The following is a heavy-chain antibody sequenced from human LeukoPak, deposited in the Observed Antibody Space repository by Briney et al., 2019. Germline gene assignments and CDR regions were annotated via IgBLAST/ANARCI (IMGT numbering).Heavy chain of an antibody. Sequence: SETLSLTCTVSGGSISSHYWSWIRQPPGKGLEWIGYIYYSGSTNYNPSLKSRVTISVDTSKNQFSLKLSSETAADTAVYYCARNRSYGSGSYYLEPNYYYYMDVWGKGTTVTVSS. J-gene: IGHJ6*03. V-gene: IGHV4-59*11. D-gene: IGHD3-10*01. CDR1: GGSISSHY. CDR3: ARNRSYGSGSYYLEPNYYYYMDV. CDR2: IYYSGST.